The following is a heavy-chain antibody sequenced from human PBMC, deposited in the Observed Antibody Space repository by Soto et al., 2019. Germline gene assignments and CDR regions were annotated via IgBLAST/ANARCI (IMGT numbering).Heavy chain of an antibody. CDR2: IYYSGST. D-gene: IGHD4-17*01. Sequence: SETLSLTCTVSGGSISSSSYYWGWIRQPPGKGLEWIGSIYYSGSTYYNPSLKSRVTISVDTSKNQFSLKLSSVTAADTAVYTCARLDDYGAYLDYWGQGTLVTVSS. V-gene: IGHV4-39*01. CDR1: GGSISSSSYY. J-gene: IGHJ4*02. CDR3: ARLDDYGAYLDY.